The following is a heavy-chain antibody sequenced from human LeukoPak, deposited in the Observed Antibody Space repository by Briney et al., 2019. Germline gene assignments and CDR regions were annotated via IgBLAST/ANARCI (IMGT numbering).Heavy chain of an antibody. CDR1: GYSISSGYY. D-gene: IGHD2-15*01. V-gene: IGHV4-38-2*01. CDR2: SDHRGSA. Sequence: SETLSLTCDVSGYSISSGYYWGWIRQSPGRGLEWIGSSDHRGSAFHNPSFKSRLTISVDTSKNQFSLTLTSVTATDTAVYYCARGGRLMVGASYFGHWGQGMLVIVSS. J-gene: IGHJ4*02. CDR3: ARGGRLMVGASYFGH.